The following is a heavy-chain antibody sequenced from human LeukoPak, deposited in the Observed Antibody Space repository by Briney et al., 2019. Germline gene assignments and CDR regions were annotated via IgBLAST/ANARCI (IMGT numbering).Heavy chain of an antibody. J-gene: IGHJ4*02. CDR3: ARDLPRLGLDY. CDR2: ISYDGSNK. CDR1: GFTFSSYA. D-gene: IGHD6-25*01. V-gene: IGHV3-30-3*01. Sequence: GGSLRLSCAASGFTFSSYAMHWVRQAPGKGLEWVAVISYDGSNKYYADSVKGRFTISRDNSKNTLYLQMNSLRAEDTAVYYCARDLPRLGLDYWGQGTLVTVSS.